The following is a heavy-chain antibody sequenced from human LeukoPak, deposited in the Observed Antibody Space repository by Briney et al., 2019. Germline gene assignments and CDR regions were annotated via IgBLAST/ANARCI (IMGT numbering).Heavy chain of an antibody. J-gene: IGHJ4*02. D-gene: IGHD5-18*01. V-gene: IGHV4-59*08. Sequence: SETLSLTCTVSGGSISSYYWSWIRQPPGKGLEWIGYIYYSGSTNYNPSLKSRVTISVDTSKNQFSLKLSSVTAADTAVYYCARLRGYSYGLAFDCWGQGTLVTVSS. CDR1: GGSISSYY. CDR2: IYYSGST. CDR3: ARLRGYSYGLAFDC.